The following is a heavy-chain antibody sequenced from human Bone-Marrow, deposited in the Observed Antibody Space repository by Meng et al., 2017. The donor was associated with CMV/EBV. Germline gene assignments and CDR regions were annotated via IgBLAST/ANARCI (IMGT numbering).Heavy chain of an antibody. CDR1: GGTFSSYT. CDR2: IIPILGIA. J-gene: IGHJ3*02. Sequence: SVKVSCKASGGTFSSYTISWVRQAPGQGLEWMGRIIPILGIANYAQKSQGRVTITADKSTSTAYMELSSLRSEDTAVYYCARARGAPGGCALDIWGQRTMVTVSS. V-gene: IGHV1-69*02. D-gene: IGHD1-14*01. CDR3: ARARGAPGGCALDI.